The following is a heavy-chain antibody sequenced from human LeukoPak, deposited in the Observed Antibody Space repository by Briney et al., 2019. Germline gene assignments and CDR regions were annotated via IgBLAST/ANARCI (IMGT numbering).Heavy chain of an antibody. CDR3: AKCVVPAATWAGPICYMDV. Sequence: GGSLRLSCAASGFTFSSYAMSWVRQAPGKGLEWVSAISGSGGSTYYADSVKGRFTISRDNSKKTLYLQMNSLRAEDTAVYYCAKCVVPAATWAGPICYMDVWGKGTTVTVSS. D-gene: IGHD2-2*01. CDR1: GFTFSSYA. J-gene: IGHJ6*03. V-gene: IGHV3-23*01. CDR2: ISGSGGST.